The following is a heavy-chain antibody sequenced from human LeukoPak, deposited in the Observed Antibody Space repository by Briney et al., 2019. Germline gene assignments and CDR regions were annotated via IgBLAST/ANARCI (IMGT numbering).Heavy chain of an antibody. CDR2: ISSSSSTI. J-gene: IGHJ4*02. Sequence: QPGGSLRPSCAASGFTFSSYSMNWVRQAPGEGLEWVSYISSSSSTIYYADSVKGRFTISRDNAKNSLYLQMNSLRAEDTAVYYCARDSMVRGVIPFDYWGQGTLVTVSS. CDR3: ARDSMVRGVIPFDY. V-gene: IGHV3-48*01. D-gene: IGHD3-10*01. CDR1: GFTFSSYS.